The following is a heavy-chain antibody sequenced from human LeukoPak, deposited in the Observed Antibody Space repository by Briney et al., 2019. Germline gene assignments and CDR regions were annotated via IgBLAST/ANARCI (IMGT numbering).Heavy chain of an antibody. CDR1: GGSISSSSYY. Sequence: KPSETLSLTCTVSGGSISSSSYYWGWIRQPAGKGLEWIGRVYTSGSTNYNPSLKSRVTMSVDTSKNQFSLKLSSVTAADTAVYYCAVTYYYGSGSYGDAFDIWGQGTMVTVSS. CDR2: VYTSGST. CDR3: AVTYYYGSGSYGDAFDI. J-gene: IGHJ3*02. D-gene: IGHD3-10*01. V-gene: IGHV4-61*02.